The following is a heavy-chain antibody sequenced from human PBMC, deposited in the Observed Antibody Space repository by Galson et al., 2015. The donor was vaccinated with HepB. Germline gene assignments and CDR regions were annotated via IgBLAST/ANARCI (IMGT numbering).Heavy chain of an antibody. D-gene: IGHD2-15*01. J-gene: IGHJ4*02. CDR2: ISYDGSNK. CDR3: ARVGCSGGSCYGGAIPY. Sequence: SLRLSCAASGFTFSSYAMHWVRQAPGKGLEWVAVISYDGSNKYYADSVKGRFTISRDNSKNTLYLQMNSLRAEDTAVYYCARVGCSGGSCYGGAIPYWGQGTLVTVSS. V-gene: IGHV3-30-3*01. CDR1: GFTFSSYA.